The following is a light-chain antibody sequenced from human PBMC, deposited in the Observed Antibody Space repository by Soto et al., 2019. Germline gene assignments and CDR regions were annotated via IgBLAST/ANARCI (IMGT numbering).Light chain of an antibody. CDR3: NSYTTTSTYV. V-gene: IGLV2-14*03. CDR1: SSDVGRYNY. CDR2: DVS. Sequence: QSALTQPASVSGSPGQSITISCTGTSSDVGRYNYVSWYQHHPGKAPKLIFYDVSNRPSGVSERFSVSKSGYTASLTISGLQAGDEADYYCNSYTTTSTYVFGTGTKVTVL. J-gene: IGLJ1*01.